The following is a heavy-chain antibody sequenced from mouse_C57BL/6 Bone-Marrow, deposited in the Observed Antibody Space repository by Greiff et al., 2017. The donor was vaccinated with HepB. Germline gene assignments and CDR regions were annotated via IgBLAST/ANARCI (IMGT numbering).Heavy chain of an antibody. CDR2: INPSSGYT. Sequence: QVQLQQSGAELVKPGASVKMSCKASGYTFTSYTMHWVKQRPGQGLEWIGYINPSSGYTKYNQKFKDKATLTADKSSSTAYMQLSSLTSEDSAVYYCARPYYYGSSLFAYWGQGTLVTVSA. D-gene: IGHD1-1*01. CDR3: ARPYYYGSSLFAY. V-gene: IGHV1-4*01. J-gene: IGHJ3*01. CDR1: GYTFTSYT.